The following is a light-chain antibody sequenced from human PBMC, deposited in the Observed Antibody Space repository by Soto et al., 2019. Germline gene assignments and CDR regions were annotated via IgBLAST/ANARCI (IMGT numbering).Light chain of an antibody. CDR3: TSYTSSSTYV. CDR1: SSDVGGYNF. V-gene: IGLV2-14*01. Sequence: QSALTQPASVSGSPGQSITISCTGTSSDVGGYNFVSWYQQYPGKAPQLVIYDVTNRPSGVSDRFSGFKSANTASLTISGLQAEDEADYYCTSYTSSSTYVFGTGTKLTV. CDR2: DVT. J-gene: IGLJ1*01.